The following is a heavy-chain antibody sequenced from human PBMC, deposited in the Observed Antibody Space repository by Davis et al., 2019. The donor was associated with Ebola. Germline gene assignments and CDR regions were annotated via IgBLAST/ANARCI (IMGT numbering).Heavy chain of an antibody. V-gene: IGHV3-7*01. CDR2: IKQDGSET. CDR3: ARDAVARWGSLGKFDY. CDR1: GFTFSSYW. Sequence: GESLKISCAASGFTFSSYWMSWVRQAPGKGLEWVANIKQDGSETYYVDSVKGRFTISRDNAKNSLYLQMNSLRAEDTAVYYCARDAVARWGSLGKFDYWGQGTLVTVSS. D-gene: IGHD7-27*01. J-gene: IGHJ4*02.